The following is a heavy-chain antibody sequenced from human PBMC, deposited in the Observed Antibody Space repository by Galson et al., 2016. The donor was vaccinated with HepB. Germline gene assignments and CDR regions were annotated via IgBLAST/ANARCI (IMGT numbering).Heavy chain of an antibody. CDR1: GGSISSSSSFY. CDR2: FFYGGNT. J-gene: IGHJ5*02. Sequence: SETLSLTCTVSGGSISSSSSFYWGWIRQPPGKGLEWIGSFFYGGNTYYNPSLKSRVTISVDTSKKQFSLKLSSVTAAETAVYYCVRSPYCTGGVCYTEAHWFDPWGQGPLVIVSS. V-gene: IGHV4-39*01. CDR3: VRSPYCTGGVCYTEAHWFDP. D-gene: IGHD2-8*02.